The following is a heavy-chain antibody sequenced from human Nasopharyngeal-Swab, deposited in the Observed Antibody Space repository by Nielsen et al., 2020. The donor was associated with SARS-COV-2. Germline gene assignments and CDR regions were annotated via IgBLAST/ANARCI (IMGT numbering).Heavy chain of an antibody. CDR3: AKEDIVATMFQIGYYFDY. J-gene: IGHJ4*02. CDR2: ISYDGSNK. Sequence: WIRQPPGKGLEWVAVISYDGSNKYYADSVKGRFTISRGNSKNTLYLQMNSLRAEDTAVYYCAKEDIVATMFQIGYYFDYWGQGTLVTVSS. D-gene: IGHD5-12*01. V-gene: IGHV3-30*18.